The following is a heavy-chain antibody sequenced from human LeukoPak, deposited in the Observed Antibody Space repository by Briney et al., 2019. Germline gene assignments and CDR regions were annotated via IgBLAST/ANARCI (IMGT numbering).Heavy chain of an antibody. V-gene: IGHV4-39*01. D-gene: IGHD3-22*01. CDR1: GGSISSSSYY. CDR3: ARHRSSSGYYSLQY. Sequence: SETLSLTCKVSGGSISSSSYYWAWIRQPPGKGLEWIGSVYFSGNTYYTLSLKSRVTISVDTSKNQFSLRLSSVTAADTALYYCARHRSSSGYYSLQYWGQGTLVTVSS. CDR2: VYFSGNT. J-gene: IGHJ4*02.